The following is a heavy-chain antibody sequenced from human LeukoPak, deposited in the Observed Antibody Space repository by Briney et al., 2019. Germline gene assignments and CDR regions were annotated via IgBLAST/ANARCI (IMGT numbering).Heavy chain of an antibody. Sequence: GGSLRLSCAASGFTFSSYGMHWVRQAPGKGLEWVAVISYDGSNKYYADSVKGRFTISRDNTKNSLYLQMNSLRAEDTAVFYCARDQYDTWSRRGNFDSWGQGTLVIVSS. CDR1: GFTFSSYG. J-gene: IGHJ4*02. V-gene: IGHV3-30*03. CDR2: ISYDGSNK. D-gene: IGHD3-3*01. CDR3: ARDQYDTWSRRGNFDS.